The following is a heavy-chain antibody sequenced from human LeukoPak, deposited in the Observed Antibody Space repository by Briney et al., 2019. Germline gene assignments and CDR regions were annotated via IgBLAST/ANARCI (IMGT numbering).Heavy chain of an antibody. CDR1: GYTFTSYY. CDR2: INPSGGST. Sequence: ASVKVSCKASGYTFTSYYMHWVRQAPGQGLEWMGIINPSGGSTSYAQKFQGRVTMTRDTSTSTVYMELSSLRSEDTAVYYCARGYYYDSSGYYDIDYWGQGTLVTVSS. V-gene: IGHV1-46*01. CDR3: ARGYYYDSSGYYDIDY. D-gene: IGHD3-22*01. J-gene: IGHJ4*02.